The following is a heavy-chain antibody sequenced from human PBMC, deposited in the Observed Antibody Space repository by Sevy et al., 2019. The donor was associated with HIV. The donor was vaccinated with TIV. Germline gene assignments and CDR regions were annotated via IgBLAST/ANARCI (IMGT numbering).Heavy chain of an antibody. CDR3: ERASSNRKGYYYGMDV. CDR2: ISYNGINK. Sequence: GGSLRLSCAASGFTFSSYAMHWVRQAPGKGLEWVEVISYNGINKYYADSVKGRFTISRDNSKNTLYLQMNSLRAEDTDVYYCERASSNRKGYYYGMDVWGQGTTVTVSS. J-gene: IGHJ6*02. V-gene: IGHV3-30-3*01. D-gene: IGHD6-6*01. CDR1: GFTFSSYA.